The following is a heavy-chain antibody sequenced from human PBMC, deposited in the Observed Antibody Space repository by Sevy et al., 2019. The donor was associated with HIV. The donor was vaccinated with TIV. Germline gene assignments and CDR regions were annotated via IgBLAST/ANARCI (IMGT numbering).Heavy chain of an antibody. CDR3: ARSPTRGYEAFIHY. V-gene: IGHV1-2*02. CDR2: INPNSGGT. CDR1: GYTFTGYY. Sequence: GSVKVSCKASGYTFTGYYMHWVRQAPGQGLEWMGWINPNSGGTNYAQKFQGRVTMTRDTSISTAYMELRRLRSDDTAVYYCARSPTRGYEAFIHYWGQGTLVTVSS. J-gene: IGHJ4*02. D-gene: IGHD5-12*01.